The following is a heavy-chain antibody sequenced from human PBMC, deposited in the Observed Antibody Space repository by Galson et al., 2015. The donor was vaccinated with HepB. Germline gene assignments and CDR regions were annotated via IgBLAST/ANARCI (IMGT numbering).Heavy chain of an antibody. CDR1: GFTFSSYG. Sequence: PRLSCAASGFTFSSYGMHWVRQAPGKGLEWVAVISYDGSNKYYADSVKGRFTISRDNSKNTLYLQMNSLRAEDTAVYYCAKVEMATKAYDYWGQGTLVAVSS. J-gene: IGHJ4*02. CDR3: AKVEMATKAYDY. CDR2: ISYDGSNK. D-gene: IGHD5-24*01. V-gene: IGHV3-30*18.